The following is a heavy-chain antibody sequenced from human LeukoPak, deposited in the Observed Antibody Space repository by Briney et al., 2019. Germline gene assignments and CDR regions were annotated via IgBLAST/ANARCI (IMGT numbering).Heavy chain of an antibody. CDR1: GGSFSGYY. Sequence: SETLSLTCAVYGGSFSGYYWSWIRQPPGKGLEWIGEINHSGSTNYNPSLKSRVTISVDTSKNQFSLKLSSVTAADTAVYYCARGSGSRSYYSYWGQGTLVTVSS. CDR3: ARGSGSRSYYSY. V-gene: IGHV4-34*01. D-gene: IGHD3-10*01. J-gene: IGHJ4*02. CDR2: INHSGST.